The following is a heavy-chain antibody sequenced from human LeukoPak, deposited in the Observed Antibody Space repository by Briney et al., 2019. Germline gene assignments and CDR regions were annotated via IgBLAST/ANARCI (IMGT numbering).Heavy chain of an antibody. CDR3: ARGQYYYDSSAYYPFHY. V-gene: IGHV4-4*02. J-gene: IGHJ4*02. CDR1: GGSISSSNW. D-gene: IGHD3-22*01. Sequence: ASGTLSLTCAVSGGSISSSNWWSWIRQPPGKGLEWIGEIYHSGSTNYNPSLKSRVTISVDTSKNQFSLKLSSVTAADTAVYYCARGQYYYDSSAYYPFHYWGQGTLVTVSS. CDR2: IYHSGST.